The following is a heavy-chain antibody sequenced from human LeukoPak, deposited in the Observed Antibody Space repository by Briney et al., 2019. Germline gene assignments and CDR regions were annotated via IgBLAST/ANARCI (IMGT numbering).Heavy chain of an antibody. CDR3: ARADGYNVFDY. J-gene: IGHJ4*02. V-gene: IGHV1-8*02. CDR2: MNPNSGNT. D-gene: IGHD5-24*01. CDR1: RYTFTGYY. Sequence: ASVKVSCKASRYTFTGYYMHWVRQATGQGLEWMGWMNPNSGNTGYAQKFQGRVTMTRNTSISTAYMELRSLRSEDTAVYYCARADGYNVFDYWGQGTLVTVSS.